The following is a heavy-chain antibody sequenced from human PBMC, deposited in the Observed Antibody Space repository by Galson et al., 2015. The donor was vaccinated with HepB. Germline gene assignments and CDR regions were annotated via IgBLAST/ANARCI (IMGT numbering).Heavy chain of an antibody. CDR3: ARKNGLDV. Sequence: SLRLSCAASGFTFSSYWMSWVRQAPGKGLEWVASIKQDGNEKYSVDSVKGRFTISRDNAKNSLYLQMNSLRAEDTAVYYCARKNGLDVWGQGTTVTVSS. V-gene: IGHV3-7*03. CDR1: GFTFSSYW. CDR2: IKQDGNEK. J-gene: IGHJ6*02.